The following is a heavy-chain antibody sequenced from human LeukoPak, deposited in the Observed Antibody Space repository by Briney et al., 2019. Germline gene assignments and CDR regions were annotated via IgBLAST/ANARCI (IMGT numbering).Heavy chain of an antibody. D-gene: IGHD2-21*02. Sequence: SLKVSCKASRGTFTSYAISWVRQAPGQGLEWMGGIIPIFVTANYAQKFQRRVTITTDESTSTAYMELSSLRSEDTAVYYCARNPCGGDCYSDPNDAFDIWGQGTMVTVSS. J-gene: IGHJ3*02. CDR2: IIPIFVTA. CDR1: RGTFTSYA. CDR3: ARNPCGGDCYSDPNDAFDI. V-gene: IGHV1-69*05.